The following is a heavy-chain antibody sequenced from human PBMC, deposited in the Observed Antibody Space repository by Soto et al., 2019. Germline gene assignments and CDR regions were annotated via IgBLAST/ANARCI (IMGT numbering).Heavy chain of an antibody. Sequence: SETLSLTCAVYGGSFSGYYWSWIRQPPGKGLEWIGEIKHSGSTNYNPSLKSRVTISIDTSKNQFSLKLSSVTAADTAVYYCARLQWELLDVLYPDYWGQGTLVTVS. CDR1: GGSFSGYY. CDR3: ARLQWELLDVLYPDY. J-gene: IGHJ4*02. CDR2: IKHSGST. D-gene: IGHD1-26*01. V-gene: IGHV4-34*01.